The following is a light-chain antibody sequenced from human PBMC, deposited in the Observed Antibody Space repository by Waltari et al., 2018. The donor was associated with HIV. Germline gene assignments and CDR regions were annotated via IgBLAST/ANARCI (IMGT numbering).Light chain of an antibody. CDR3: AAWDDSLSAWV. CDR2: RNN. J-gene: IGLJ3*02. Sequence: QFVLTQPPSASGTPGQRVTISCSGSTSNLGGNYVYWYRQLPGTAPKLFICRNNARPSGVPDRCSGSKSGTSASLAISGLRSEDEADYHCAAWDDSLSAWVFGGGTKLTVL. CDR1: TSNLGGNY. V-gene: IGLV1-47*01.